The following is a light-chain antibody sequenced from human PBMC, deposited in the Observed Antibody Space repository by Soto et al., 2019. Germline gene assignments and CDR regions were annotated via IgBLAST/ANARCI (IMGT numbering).Light chain of an antibody. CDR1: QVIANY. Sequence: DIQMTQSPSSLGASVGDRVTISCRASQVIANYLAWYQQKPGEVPKLLIFAASTLHSGVSSRFTGSGSGTEFTLTISSLQPEDVATYYCQKYNWPPFTFGPGTKVEIK. CDR2: AAS. CDR3: QKYNWPPFT. V-gene: IGKV1-27*01. J-gene: IGKJ3*01.